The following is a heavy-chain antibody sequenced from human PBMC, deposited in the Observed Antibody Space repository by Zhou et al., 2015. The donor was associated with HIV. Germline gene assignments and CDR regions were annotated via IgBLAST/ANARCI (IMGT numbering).Heavy chain of an antibody. Sequence: QVQLVESGGGVVQPGRSLRLSCVASGFTFRSYAMHWVRQAPGKGLEWVAFISYDGSNKYYADSVKGRFTISRDNSKNTLYLQMNSLRAEDTAVYYCAREDGANLDAFDIWGQGTMVTVSS. D-gene: IGHD4/OR15-4a*01. CDR3: AREDGANLDAFDI. CDR2: ISYDGSNK. V-gene: IGHV3-30-3*01. J-gene: IGHJ3*02. CDR1: GFTFRSYA.